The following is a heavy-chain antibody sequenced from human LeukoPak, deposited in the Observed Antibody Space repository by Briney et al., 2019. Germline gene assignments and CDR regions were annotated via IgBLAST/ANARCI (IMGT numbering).Heavy chain of an antibody. CDR1: GGSFSGYY. V-gene: IGHV4-34*01. CDR3: ARGPTITIFGVVIIGDAFDI. Sequence: SETLSLTCAVYGGSFSGYYWSWIRQPPGKGLEWIGEINHSGSTNYNPSLKSRVTISVDTSKNQFSLKLSSVTAADTAVYYCARGPTITIFGVVIIGDAFDIWGQGTMVTVSS. D-gene: IGHD3-3*01. J-gene: IGHJ3*02. CDR2: INHSGST.